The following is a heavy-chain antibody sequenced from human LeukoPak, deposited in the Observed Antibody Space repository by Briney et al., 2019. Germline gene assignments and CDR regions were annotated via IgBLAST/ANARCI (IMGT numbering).Heavy chain of an antibody. CDR1: GLTFSNYW. J-gene: IGHJ2*01. CDR2: IKQDGSEK. D-gene: IGHD4-11*01. Sequence: GGSLRLSCAVSGLTFSNYWMSWVRQAPGKGLEWVANIKQDGSEKYYVDSVKGRFTISRDNAQNSLYLQMNSLRAEDTAVYFCARDWTVTTSGGYFDLWGRGTLVTVSS. CDR3: ARDWTVTTSGGYFDL. V-gene: IGHV3-7*03.